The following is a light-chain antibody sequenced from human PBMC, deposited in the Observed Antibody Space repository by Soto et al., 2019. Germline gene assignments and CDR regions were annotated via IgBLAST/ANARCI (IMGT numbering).Light chain of an antibody. CDR2: DAS. CDR1: HHISDY. Sequence: DTQLTQSPPSLSASVGDRVTITCQASHHISDYLNWYQQKPGKAPKLLIYDASNLETGVPSRFSGSGSGTDFTFTISSLQPEDSATYYCHQYFNPRTFGGGTKVEIK. J-gene: IGKJ4*01. V-gene: IGKV1-33*01. CDR3: HQYFNPRT.